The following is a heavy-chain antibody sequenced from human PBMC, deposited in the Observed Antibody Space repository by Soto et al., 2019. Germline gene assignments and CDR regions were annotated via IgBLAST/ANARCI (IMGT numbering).Heavy chain of an antibody. Sequence: SETLSLTCTVSGGSICSGGYYWSWIRQHPGKGLEWIGYIYYSGSTYYNPSLENRLTVSKDTSKNQFSLKLRSVTVADTAVYFCARGTTTRGGFDNWGQGTLVTVSS. CDR3: ARGTTTRGGFDN. V-gene: IGHV4-30-4*08. CDR2: IYYSGST. CDR1: GGSICSGGYY. D-gene: IGHD4-17*01. J-gene: IGHJ4*02.